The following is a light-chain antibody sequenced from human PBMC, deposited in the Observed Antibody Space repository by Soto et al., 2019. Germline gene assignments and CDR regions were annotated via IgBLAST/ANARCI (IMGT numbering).Light chain of an antibody. V-gene: IGKV3-20*01. CDR3: QQYGSSPRT. J-gene: IGKJ1*01. CDR1: QSVSYSY. CDR2: GAS. Sequence: EIVLTQSPGTLSLSPGERATLSCRASQSVSYSYLAWYQQKPGQAPRLLIYGASSRATGIPDRFSGSGSGTDFTLTISRLDAEDVAVYYCQQYGSSPRTFGQGTKVEIK.